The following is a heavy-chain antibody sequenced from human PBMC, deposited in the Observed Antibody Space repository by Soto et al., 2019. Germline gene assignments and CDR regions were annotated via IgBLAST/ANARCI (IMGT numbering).Heavy chain of an antibody. D-gene: IGHD1-26*01. V-gene: IGHV4-59*08. Sequence: SETLSLTCTVSGGSISSYYWSWIRQPPGKGLEWIGYIYYSGSTNYNPSLKSRVTISVDTSKNQFSLKLSPVTAADTAVYYCGGSGSYFNYYGMDVWGQGTTVTVSS. J-gene: IGHJ6*02. CDR3: GGSGSYFNYYGMDV. CDR1: GGSISSYY. CDR2: IYYSGST.